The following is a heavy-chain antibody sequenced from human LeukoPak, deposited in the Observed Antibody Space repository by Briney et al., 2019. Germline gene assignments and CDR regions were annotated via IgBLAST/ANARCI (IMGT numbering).Heavy chain of an antibody. CDR2: IDPSDSYT. J-gene: IGHJ5*02. CDR3: ASSYCSSTNCYINWFDP. CDR1: GYSFTSYW. D-gene: IGHD2-2*02. Sequence: GESLKISCKGSGYSFTSYWISWVRQMPGKGLEWMGRIDPSDSYTNYSPSFQGHVTISADKSISTAYLRWSSLKASDTAMYYCASSYCSSTNCYINWFDPWGQGTLVTVSS. V-gene: IGHV5-10-1*01.